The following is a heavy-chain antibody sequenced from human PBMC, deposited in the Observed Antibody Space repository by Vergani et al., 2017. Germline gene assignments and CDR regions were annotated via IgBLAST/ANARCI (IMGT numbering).Heavy chain of an antibody. CDR3: ARARRTGEAAGTRGKDFDY. CDR2: ISSNGGST. Sequence: VQLVESGGGLVQPGGSLRLSCSASGFTFSSYAMHWVRQAPGKGLEYVSAISSNGGSTYYADSVKGRFTISRDNAKNSLYLQMNSLRAEDTAVYYCARARRTGEAAGTRGKDFDYWGQGTLVTVSS. V-gene: IGHV3-64*04. D-gene: IGHD6-13*01. J-gene: IGHJ4*02. CDR1: GFTFSSYA.